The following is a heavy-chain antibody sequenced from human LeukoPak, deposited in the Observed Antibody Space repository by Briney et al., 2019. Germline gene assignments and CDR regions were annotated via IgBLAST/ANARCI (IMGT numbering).Heavy chain of an antibody. CDR3: ARSRSYYPADY. D-gene: IGHD1-26*01. V-gene: IGHV3-11*03. CDR2: ISSSNTYT. J-gene: IGHJ4*02. Sequence: GGSLRLSCAASGFTFSDYYMSWIRQAPGKGLEWVSYISSSNTYTNYAGSVKGRFTISRGDAKNSLYLQMNSLRAEDTAVYYCARSRSYYPADYWGQGTPVTVSS. CDR1: GFTFSDYY.